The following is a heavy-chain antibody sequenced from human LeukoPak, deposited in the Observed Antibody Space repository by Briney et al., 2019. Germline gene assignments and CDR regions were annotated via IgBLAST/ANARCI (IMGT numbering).Heavy chain of an antibody. D-gene: IGHD6-13*01. CDR2: ISSSGSTI. Sequence: PGGSLRLSCAASGFTFSSYEMNWVRQAPGKGLEWVSYISSSGSTIYYADSVKGRFTISRDNAKNSLYLQMNSLRAEDTAVYYCARAVAAAGFNSFYFYMDVWGKGTTVTVSS. CDR1: GFTFSSYE. V-gene: IGHV3-48*03. CDR3: ARAVAAAGFNSFYFYMDV. J-gene: IGHJ6*03.